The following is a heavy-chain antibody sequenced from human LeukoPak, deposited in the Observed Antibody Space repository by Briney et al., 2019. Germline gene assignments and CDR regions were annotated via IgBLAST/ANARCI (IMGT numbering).Heavy chain of an antibody. V-gene: IGHV1-2*06. CDR2: INPNSGGT. J-gene: IGHJ4*02. CDR3: ARARWIQLWLPFDY. D-gene: IGHD5-18*01. CDR1: GYTFTGYY. Sequence: GASVKVSCKASGYTFTGYYMHWVRQAPGQGLEWMGRINPNSGGTNYARKFQGRVTMTRDTSISTAYMELSRLRSDDTAVYYCARARWIQLWLPFDYWGQGTLVTVSS.